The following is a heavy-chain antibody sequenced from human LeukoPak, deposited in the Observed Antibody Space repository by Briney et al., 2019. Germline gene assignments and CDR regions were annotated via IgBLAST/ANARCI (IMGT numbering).Heavy chain of an antibody. CDR1: GYSISSGYY. CDR2: IYHSGST. Sequence: IPSETLSLTCTVSGYSISSGYYWGWIRQPPGKGLEWIGSIYHSGSTNYNPSLESRVTISVDKSKNQFSLKLSSVTAADTAVYYCARSDYDYVWRSYRRSDYYFDYWSQPTLVTVSS. V-gene: IGHV4-38-2*02. J-gene: IGHJ4*02. D-gene: IGHD3-16*02. CDR3: ARSDYDYVWRSYRRSDYYFDY.